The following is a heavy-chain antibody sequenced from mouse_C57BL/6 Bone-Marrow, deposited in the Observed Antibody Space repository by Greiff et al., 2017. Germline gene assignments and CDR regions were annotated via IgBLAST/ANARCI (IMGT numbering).Heavy chain of an antibody. D-gene: IGHD3-2*02. CDR2: INPSTGGT. V-gene: IGHV1-42*01. Sequence: VHVKQSGPELVKPGASVKISCKASGYSFTGYYMNWVKQSPEKSLEWIGEINPSTGGTTYNQKFKAKATLTVDKSSSTAYMQLKSLTSEDSAVYYCATSGLFYAMDYWGQGTSVTVSS. CDR1: GYSFTGYY. CDR3: ATSGLFYAMDY. J-gene: IGHJ4*01.